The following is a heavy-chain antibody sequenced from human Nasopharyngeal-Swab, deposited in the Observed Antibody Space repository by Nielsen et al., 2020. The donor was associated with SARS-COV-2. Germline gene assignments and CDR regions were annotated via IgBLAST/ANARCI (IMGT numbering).Heavy chain of an antibody. CDR1: GFTFSRFW. J-gene: IGHJ6*02. CDR2: LKQDGSEE. Sequence: GESLKISCAASGFTFSRFWMTWVRQAPGKGLEWVAYLKQDGSEEYYVDSVKGRFTISRDNAKNSLYLQMSGLRAEDTAVYYCARMNYYFYYGMDVWGQGTTVTVSS. V-gene: IGHV3-7*01. CDR3: ARMNYYFYYGMDV.